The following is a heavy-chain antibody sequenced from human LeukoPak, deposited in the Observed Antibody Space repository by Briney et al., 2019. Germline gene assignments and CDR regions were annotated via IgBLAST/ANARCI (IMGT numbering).Heavy chain of an antibody. J-gene: IGHJ4*02. V-gene: IGHV4-59*08. Sequence: KPSETLSLTCTVSGGSISSYYWSWIRQPPGKGLEWIGYIYYSGSTNYNPSLKSRVTISVDTSKNQFSLKLSSVTAADTAVYYCARSIWFGELLPDYWGQGTLVTVSS. CDR1: GGSISSYY. CDR3: ARSIWFGELLPDY. D-gene: IGHD3-10*01. CDR2: IYYSGST.